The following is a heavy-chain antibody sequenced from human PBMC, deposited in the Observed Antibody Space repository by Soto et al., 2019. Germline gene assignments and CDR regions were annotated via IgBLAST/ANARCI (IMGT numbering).Heavy chain of an antibody. CDR1: GYTFTSYD. CDR3: ARDYDFWSGYYYYYGMDV. D-gene: IGHD3-3*01. Sequence: QVPLVQSGAEVKKPGASVKVSCKASGYTFTSYDINWVRQATGQGLEWMGWMNPNSGNTGYAQKFQGRVTMTRNTSISTAYMELSSLRSEDTAVYYCARDYDFWSGYYYYYGMDVWGQGTTVTVSS. J-gene: IGHJ6*02. V-gene: IGHV1-8*01. CDR2: MNPNSGNT.